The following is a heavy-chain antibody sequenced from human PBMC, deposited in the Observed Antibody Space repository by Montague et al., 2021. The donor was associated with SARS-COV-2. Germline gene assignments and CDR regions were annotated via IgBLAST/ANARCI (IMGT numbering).Heavy chain of an antibody. CDR2: IYSSGST. CDR3: ARDYGDYSYYYGLDV. Sequence: TLSLTCTVSGGSIRSGSYYWSWIRQPAGKGLEWIGRIYSSGSTXYNPSLKSRVTMSVDTSKNQFSLKVSSVTAADTAVYYCARDYGDYSYYYGLDVRGQGTTVTVSS. J-gene: IGHJ6*02. CDR1: GGSIRSGSYY. V-gene: IGHV4-61*02. D-gene: IGHD4-17*01.